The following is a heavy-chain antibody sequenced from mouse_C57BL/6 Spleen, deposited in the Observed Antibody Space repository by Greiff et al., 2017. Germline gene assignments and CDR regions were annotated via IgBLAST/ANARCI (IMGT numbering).Heavy chain of an antibody. J-gene: IGHJ4*01. V-gene: IGHV1-59*01. D-gene: IGHD1-1*01. CDR1: GYTFTSYW. CDR3: ARRGDYYYGSSYPHYYAMDY. Sequence: QVQLQQPGAELVRPGTSVKLSCKASGYTFTSYWMHWVKQRPGQGLEWIGVIDPSDSYTNYNQKFKGKATLTVDTSSSTAYMQLSSLTSEDSAVYYCARRGDYYYGSSYPHYYAMDYWGQGTSVTVSS. CDR2: IDPSDSYT.